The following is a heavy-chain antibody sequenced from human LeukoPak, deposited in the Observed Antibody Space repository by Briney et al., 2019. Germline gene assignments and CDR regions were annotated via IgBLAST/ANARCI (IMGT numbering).Heavy chain of an antibody. Sequence: GGSLRLSCAASGFTFSDYYMSWIRQAPGKGLEWVSYISSSGSTIYYADSVKGRFTISRDNAKNSLYLQMNSLRAEDTAVYYCARNPAAATYWFDPWGQGTLVTVSS. D-gene: IGHD2-15*01. CDR2: ISSSGSTI. CDR1: GFTFSDYY. V-gene: IGHV3-11*04. J-gene: IGHJ5*02. CDR3: ARNPAAATYWFDP.